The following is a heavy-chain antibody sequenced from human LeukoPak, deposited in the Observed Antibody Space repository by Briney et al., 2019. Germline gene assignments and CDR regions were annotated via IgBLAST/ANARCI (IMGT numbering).Heavy chain of an antibody. CDR3: AKGGDDYYYYFYYGMDV. V-gene: IGHV3-23*01. CDR1: GFPFSSYA. CDR2: ISGSAGST. J-gene: IGHJ6*02. D-gene: IGHD1-26*01. Sequence: AGGSLRLSCAASGFPFSSYAMTWVRQAPGKGLEWVSLISGSAGSTYYADSGKGRFTISRDNSKNTLYLQMNSLRAEDTAVYYCAKGGDDYYYYFYYGMDVWGQGTTVTVSS.